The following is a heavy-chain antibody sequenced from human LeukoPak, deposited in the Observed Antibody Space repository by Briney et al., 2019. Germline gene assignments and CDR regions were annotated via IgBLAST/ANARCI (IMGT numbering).Heavy chain of an antibody. V-gene: IGHV3-21*04. Sequence: GGSLRLSCAASGFTFSSYSMNWVRQAPGKGLEWVSSIAGGGGYIHYADSVKGRFTISRDNAKNSLYLQMSSLRDEDTALYYCAKAGIGVVGYFDYWGQGTLVTVSS. CDR1: GFTFSSYS. CDR3: AKAGIGVVGYFDY. CDR2: IAGGGGYI. D-gene: IGHD6-19*01. J-gene: IGHJ4*02.